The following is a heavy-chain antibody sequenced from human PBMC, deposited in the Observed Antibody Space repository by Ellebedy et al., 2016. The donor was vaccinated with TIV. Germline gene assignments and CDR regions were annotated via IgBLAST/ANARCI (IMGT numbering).Heavy chain of an antibody. CDR2: IIPILGSA. J-gene: IGHJ4*02. V-gene: IGHV1-69*13. D-gene: IGHD6-13*01. Sequence: SVKVSCXASGGSFSSYAFSWVRQAPAQRLEWMGGIIPILGSANYAQKFQGRLTITADESTSTAYMELSSLRSEDTAVHYCARDVAGAGTGSFGYWGQGTLVTVSS. CDR1: GGSFSSYA. CDR3: ARDVAGAGTGSFGY.